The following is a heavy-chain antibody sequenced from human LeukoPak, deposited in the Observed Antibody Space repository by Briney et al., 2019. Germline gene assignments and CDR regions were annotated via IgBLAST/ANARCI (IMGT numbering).Heavy chain of an antibody. V-gene: IGHV4-59*01. Sequence: PSETLSLTCTVSGGSISSYYWSWIRQPPGKGLERTGYIYYSGSTNYNPSLKSRVTISVDTSKNQFSLKLSSVTAADTAVYYCAREEHYYDSSGYYYYFDYWGQGTLVTVSS. CDR2: IYYSGST. CDR1: GGSISSYY. CDR3: AREEHYYDSSGYYYYFDY. D-gene: IGHD3-22*01. J-gene: IGHJ4*02.